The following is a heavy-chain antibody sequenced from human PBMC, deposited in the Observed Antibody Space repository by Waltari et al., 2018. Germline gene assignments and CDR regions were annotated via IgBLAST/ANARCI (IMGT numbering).Heavy chain of an antibody. J-gene: IGHJ4*02. D-gene: IGHD3-22*01. CDR2: IYTSGST. Sequence: QVQLQESGPGLVKPSQTLSLTCTVSGGSISSGSYYWSWLRQPAGKGLEWIGYIYTSGSTNYNPSLKSRVTISVDTSKNQFSLKLSSVTAADTAVYYCARDLYDSSGHPGYFDYWGQGTLVTVSS. V-gene: IGHV4-61*09. CDR1: GGSISSGSYY. CDR3: ARDLYDSSGHPGYFDY.